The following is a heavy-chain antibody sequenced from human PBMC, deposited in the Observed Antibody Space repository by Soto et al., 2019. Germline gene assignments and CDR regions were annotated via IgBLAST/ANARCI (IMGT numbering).Heavy chain of an antibody. CDR2: IIPIFGTA. J-gene: IGHJ6*02. V-gene: IGHV1-69*12. CDR3: ARSHTGVRVYYGMDV. Sequence: QVQLVQSGAEVKKPGSSVKVSCKASVGTFSSYAISWVRQAPGQGLEWMGGIIPIFGTANYAQKFQGRVTITADESTSTAYMELSSMRYEDTAVYYCARSHTGVRVYYGMDVWGQGTTVTVSS. CDR1: VGTFSSYA. D-gene: IGHD3-10*01.